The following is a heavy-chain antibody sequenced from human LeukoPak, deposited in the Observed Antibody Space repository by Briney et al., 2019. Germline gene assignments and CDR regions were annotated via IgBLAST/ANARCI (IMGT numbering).Heavy chain of an antibody. CDR2: TYYSGST. V-gene: IGHV4-39*07. D-gene: IGHD6-6*01. J-gene: IGHJ4*02. CDR1: GGSISSSSYY. Sequence: PSETLSLTCTVSGGSISSSSYYWGWIRQPPGKGLEWIGSTYYSGSTYYNPSLKSRVTISVDTSKNQFSLKLSSVTAADTAVYYCARAGGSIAARLDYWGQGTLVTVSS. CDR3: ARAGGSIAARLDY.